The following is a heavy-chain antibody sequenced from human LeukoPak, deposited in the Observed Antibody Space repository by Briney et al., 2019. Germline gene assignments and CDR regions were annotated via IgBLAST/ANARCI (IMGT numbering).Heavy chain of an antibody. J-gene: IGHJ5*02. Sequence: GGSLRLSCAASGFTFSSYGMHWVRQAPGKGLEWVADIWFDGSVSHHADSVKGRFTISRDNSKNTLFLQMNSLRGEDTAVYYCAKDLAVRFLESASWGRGTLVTVSS. V-gene: IGHV3-33*06. CDR3: AKDLAVRFLESAS. D-gene: IGHD3-3*01. CDR2: IWFDGSVS. CDR1: GFTFSSYG.